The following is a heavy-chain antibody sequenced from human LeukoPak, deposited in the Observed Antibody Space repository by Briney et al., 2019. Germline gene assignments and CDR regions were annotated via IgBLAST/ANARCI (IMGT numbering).Heavy chain of an antibody. CDR1: GGSISSGGYS. CDR2: IYHSGST. Sequence: SQTLSLTCAVSGGSISSGGYSWSWIRQPPGKGLEWIGYIYHSGSTYYNPSLKSRVTISVDRSKNQFSLKLSSVTAADTAVYYCARALRRLDIVVVPAANRAMATPPVSFWGQGTLVTVSS. CDR3: ARALRRLDIVVVPAANRAMATPPVSF. D-gene: IGHD2-2*01. J-gene: IGHJ4*02. V-gene: IGHV4-30-2*01.